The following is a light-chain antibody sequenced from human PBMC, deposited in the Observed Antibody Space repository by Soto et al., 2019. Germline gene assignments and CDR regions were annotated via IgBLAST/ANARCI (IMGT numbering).Light chain of an antibody. CDR2: GAS. V-gene: IGKV3-20*01. CDR3: QHYVNSPRT. J-gene: IGKJ1*01. Sequence: EIVLTQSPGTLSLSPGERATLSCRASQSIYSNYLAWYQQKPGQAPRLLMYGASSRITGVPDRFSGSGSGTDFTLTITRLEPEDFAVYYCQHYVNSPRTFGQGPKVEIK. CDR1: QSIYSNY.